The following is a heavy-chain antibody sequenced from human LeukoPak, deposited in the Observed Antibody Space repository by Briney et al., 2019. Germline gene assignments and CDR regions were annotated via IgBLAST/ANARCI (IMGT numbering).Heavy chain of an antibody. CDR3: ARWRGAQSEFVY. J-gene: IGHJ4*02. Sequence: GGSLRLSCAASGFTFSDHAMSWVRQAPGKGLEWVAHIKQGGSETSYVDSVKGRFTVSRDNAKNSVYLQLSSLRAEDTAVYYCARWRGAQSEFVYWGQGSLVTVSS. V-gene: IGHV3-7*01. CDR2: IKQGGSET. CDR1: GFTFSDHA. D-gene: IGHD3-3*01.